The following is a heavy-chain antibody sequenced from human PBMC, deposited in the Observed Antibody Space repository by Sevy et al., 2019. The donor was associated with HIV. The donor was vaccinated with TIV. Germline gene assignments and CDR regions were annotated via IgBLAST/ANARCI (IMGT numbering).Heavy chain of an antibody. CDR1: GYTFTGYY. V-gene: IGHV1-2*02. CDR2: INPNSGGT. Sequence: ASVKVSCKASGYTFTGYYMHWVRQAPGQGLEWMGWINPNSGGTNYAQKFQGRVTMTRDTSISTAYMELGRRSSDDTAVYYCARNYDSSGYYVYWGQGTLVTVSS. J-gene: IGHJ4*02. CDR3: ARNYDSSGYYVY. D-gene: IGHD3-22*01.